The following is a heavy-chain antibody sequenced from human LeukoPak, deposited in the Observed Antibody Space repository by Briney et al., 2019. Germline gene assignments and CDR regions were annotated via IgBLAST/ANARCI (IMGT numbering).Heavy chain of an antibody. CDR2: IIPIFGTA. D-gene: IGHD3-10*01. J-gene: IGHJ4*02. V-gene: IGHV1-69*05. CDR3: ARELDYGSGSYSDY. CDR1: GGTFSSYA. Sequence: ASVKVSCMASGGTFSSYAISWVRQAPGQGLEWMGRIIPIFGTANYAQKFQGRVTITTDESTSTAYMELSSLRSEDTAVYYCARELDYGSGSYSDYWGQGTLVTVSS.